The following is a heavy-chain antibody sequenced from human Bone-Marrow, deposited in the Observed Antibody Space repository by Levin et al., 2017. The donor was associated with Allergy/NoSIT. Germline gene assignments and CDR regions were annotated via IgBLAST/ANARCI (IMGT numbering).Heavy chain of an antibody. D-gene: IGHD6-13*01. CDR2: IWYNGSST. J-gene: IGHJ4*02. Sequence: GGSLRLSCIVSGFTLNAYGMHWVRQAPGKGLEWLAFIWYNGSSTFYAESVKGRFTISRDTAQHTVYLQMNSLRVEDTAMYFCARDMIAATGRHFDYWGQGTLVTVSS. V-gene: IGHV3-33*01. CDR1: GFTLNAYG. CDR3: ARDMIAATGRHFDY.